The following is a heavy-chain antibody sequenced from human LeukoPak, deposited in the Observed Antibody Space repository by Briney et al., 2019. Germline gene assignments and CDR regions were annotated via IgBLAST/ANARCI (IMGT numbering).Heavy chain of an antibody. J-gene: IGHJ6*03. CDR3: ARGRYSSSSGNYYYYFMDV. D-gene: IGHD6-6*01. CDR2: IYSDGTT. CDR1: GDTVRSKY. V-gene: IGHV3-66*01. Sequence: PAGSLRLFCPPSGDTVRSKYMSWVRQAPGNGLEWVSVIYSDGTTYYADSVKGRFTISRDNSKNTLYLQMNSLRAEDTAVYFCARGRYSSSSGNYYYYFMDVWGKGTTVTVSS.